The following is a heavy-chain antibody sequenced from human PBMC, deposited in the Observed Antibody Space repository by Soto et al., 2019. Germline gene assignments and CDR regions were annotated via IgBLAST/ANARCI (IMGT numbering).Heavy chain of an antibody. CDR2: ISHSGTTI. CDR1: GFTLSDYY. Sequence: QVHLVESGGGLVQPGGSLRLSCTASGFTLSDYYMNWIRQAPGKGLEWISYISHSGTTISYADSVKGRFTISRDNADNSLFLQMNSLRAEDTAVYYCARDRVEGAGWFDPWGQGTLVTVSS. D-gene: IGHD1-26*01. CDR3: ARDRVEGAGWFDP. J-gene: IGHJ5*02. V-gene: IGHV3-11*01.